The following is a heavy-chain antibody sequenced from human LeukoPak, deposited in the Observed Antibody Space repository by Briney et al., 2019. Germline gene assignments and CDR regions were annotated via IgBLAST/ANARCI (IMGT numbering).Heavy chain of an antibody. CDR3: AKEDVVVITIRYFQH. CDR2: ISYDGSNE. CDR1: GFTFSSYG. V-gene: IGHV3-30*18. J-gene: IGHJ1*01. D-gene: IGHD3-22*01. Sequence: GRSLRLSCAASGFTFSSYGMHWVRQAPGKGLEWVAAISYDGSNEYYADSVKGRFTISRDNSKNTLYLQMNSLRTEDTAIYYCAKEDVVVITIRYFQHWGQGTLVTVSS.